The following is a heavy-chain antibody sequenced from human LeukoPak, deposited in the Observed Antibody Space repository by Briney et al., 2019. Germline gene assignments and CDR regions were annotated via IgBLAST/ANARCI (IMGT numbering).Heavy chain of an antibody. D-gene: IGHD3-10*01. Sequence: SETLSLTCTVSGGSISSGGYYWSWIRQHPGKGLEWTGYIYYSGSTYYNPSLKSRVTISVDTSKNQFSLKLSSVTAADTAVYYCARVSDYYGSGSYYRGFDYWGQGTLVTVSS. CDR3: ARVSDYYGSGSYYRGFDY. CDR2: IYYSGST. V-gene: IGHV4-31*03. J-gene: IGHJ4*02. CDR1: GGSISSGGYY.